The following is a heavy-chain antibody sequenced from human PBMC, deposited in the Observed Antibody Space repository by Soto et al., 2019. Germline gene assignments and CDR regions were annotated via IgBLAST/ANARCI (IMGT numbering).Heavy chain of an antibody. CDR2: VYYTGST. CDR3: ARSVAVPGAHIDY. J-gene: IGHJ4*02. CDR1: GCSISGSY. Sequence: PXETLSLTCSVAGCSISGSYWSWIRQSPGKGLEWLGYVYYTGSTNYSPSLRSRVSISVDTSKNEFSLRLSSVTAADTAVYFCARSVAVPGAHIDYWGQGTQVTVPS. D-gene: IGHD6-19*01. V-gene: IGHV4-59*01.